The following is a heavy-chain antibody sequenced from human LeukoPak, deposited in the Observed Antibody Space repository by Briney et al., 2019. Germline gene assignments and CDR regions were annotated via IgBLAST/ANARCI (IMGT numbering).Heavy chain of an antibody. CDR2: TSPYRGDT. CDR1: GYTFNSYG. D-gene: IGHD3-22*01. CDR3: ARQVLIVGGRYGMDV. Sequence: ASVKLSCKASGYTFNSYGISWVRQAPGQGREWMGWTSPYRGDTEYAQKIQGRVSMTTDTSTSTAYMELRSLRSDDTAVYYCARQVLIVGGRYGMDVWGQGTTVTVSS. V-gene: IGHV1-18*01. J-gene: IGHJ6*02.